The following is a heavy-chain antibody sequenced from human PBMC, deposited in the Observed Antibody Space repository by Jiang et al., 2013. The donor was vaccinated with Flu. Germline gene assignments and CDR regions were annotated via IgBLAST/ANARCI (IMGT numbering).Heavy chain of an antibody. J-gene: IGHJ4*02. Sequence: YTFTSYDINWVRQATGQGLEWMGWMNPNSGNTGYAQKFQGRVTMTRNTSISTAYMEPSSLRSEDTAVYYCARLGWLYSSSSRFDYWGQGTLVTVSS. CDR1: YTFTSYD. D-gene: IGHD6-6*01. CDR3: ARLGWLYSSSSRFDY. CDR2: MNPNSGNT. V-gene: IGHV1-8*01.